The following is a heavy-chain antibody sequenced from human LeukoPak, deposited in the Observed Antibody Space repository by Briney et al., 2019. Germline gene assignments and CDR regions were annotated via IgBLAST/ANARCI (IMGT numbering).Heavy chain of an antibody. CDR2: IYHIGST. D-gene: IGHD3-10*01. Sequence: SETLSLTCGVSGYSISRGYYWAWIRQPPGKGLEWIGTIYHIGSTYYTPSLGSRVTISVDTSKNEFSLNLEPVTAADTAVYYCARAGWIITSGIDYWGQGALVTVSS. J-gene: IGHJ4*02. V-gene: IGHV4-38-2*01. CDR3: ARAGWIITSGIDY. CDR1: GYSISRGYY.